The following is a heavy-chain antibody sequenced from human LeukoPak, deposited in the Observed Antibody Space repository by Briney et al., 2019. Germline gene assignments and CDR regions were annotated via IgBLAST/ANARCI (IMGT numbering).Heavy chain of an antibody. CDR2: IIPIFGTA. CDR1: GGTFSSYA. CDR3: ARVSGSYYDFDY. D-gene: IGHD1-26*01. J-gene: IGHJ4*02. Sequence: SLKVSCKASGGTFSSYAISWVRQAPGQGLEWMGGIIPIFGTANYAQKFQGRVTITTDESTSTAYMELSSLRSEDTAVYYCARVSGSYYDFDYWGQGTLVTVSS. V-gene: IGHV1-69*05.